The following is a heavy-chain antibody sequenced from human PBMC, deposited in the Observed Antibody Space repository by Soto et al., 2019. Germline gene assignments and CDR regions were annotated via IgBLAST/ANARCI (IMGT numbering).Heavy chain of an antibody. CDR2: IYHSGST. V-gene: IGHV4-30-2*01. CDR1: GGSISSGGYS. CDR3: ARSARGYYDSSGYSH. D-gene: IGHD3-22*01. J-gene: IGHJ4*02. Sequence: TLSLTCAVSGGSISSGGYSWSWIRQPPGKGLEWIGYIYHSGSTYYNPSLKSRVTISVDRSKNQFSLKLSSVTAADTAVYYCARSARGYYDSSGYSHWGQGTLVTVSS.